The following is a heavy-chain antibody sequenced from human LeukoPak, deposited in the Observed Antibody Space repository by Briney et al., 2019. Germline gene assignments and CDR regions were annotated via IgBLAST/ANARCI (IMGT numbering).Heavy chain of an antibody. D-gene: IGHD2-2*02. CDR2: MSPDSGGV. V-gene: IGHV1-2*02. CDR1: GYTFTAHY. J-gene: IGHJ6*02. CDR3: ASTCGASCYSGGQCNYGTDV. Sequence: ASVKVSCKASGYTFTAHYMHWVRQAPGQGLEWMGWMSPDSGGVHYAQKFKGRVTMTRDTSISTAYMEVSRLTSDDTAVYYCASTCGASCYSGGQCNYGTDVWGQGTTVTGSS.